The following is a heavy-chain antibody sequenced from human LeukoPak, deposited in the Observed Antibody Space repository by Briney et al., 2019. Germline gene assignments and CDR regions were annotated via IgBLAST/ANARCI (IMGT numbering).Heavy chain of an antibody. CDR2: KYARGSS. Sequence: SSETLSLTCTVSGGSISKYYWSWIRQPAGKGLEWIGRKYARGSSNYNPPVQSRVTMSVDTSKNQFSLKLRSVTAADTAVYYCARGRYCSADICTGGDSFDIWGQGTMVSVSP. CDR1: GGSISKYY. V-gene: IGHV4-4*07. D-gene: IGHD2-15*01. J-gene: IGHJ3*02. CDR3: ARGRYCSADICTGGDSFDI.